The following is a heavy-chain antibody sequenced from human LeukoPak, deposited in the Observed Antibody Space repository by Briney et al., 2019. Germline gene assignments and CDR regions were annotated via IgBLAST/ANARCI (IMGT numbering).Heavy chain of an antibody. V-gene: IGHV1-2*02. Sequence: ASVKVSCKASGYTFTGYYMHWVRQAPGQGLEWMGWINPNSGGTNYAQKFQGRVTMTRDTSISTAYMELSRLRSDDTAVYYCARDLPRSTIFGVVTPSWGQGTLVTVSS. CDR2: INPNSGGT. J-gene: IGHJ5*02. D-gene: IGHD3-3*01. CDR1: GYTFTGYY. CDR3: ARDLPRSTIFGVVTPS.